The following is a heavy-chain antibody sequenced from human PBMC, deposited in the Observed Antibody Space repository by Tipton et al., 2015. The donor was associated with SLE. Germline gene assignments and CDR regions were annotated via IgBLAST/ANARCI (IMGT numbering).Heavy chain of an antibody. CDR3: ARDQYRWWLQG. CDR1: GGSIGSSSYY. D-gene: IGHD5-24*01. J-gene: IGHJ4*02. Sequence: TLSLTCTVSGGSIGSSSYYWGWIRQPPGKGLEWIGSIYYSGSTYYNPSLKSRVTISVDTSKNQFSLKLSSVTAADTAVYYCARDQYRWWLQGWGQGTLVTVSS. V-gene: IGHV4-39*07. CDR2: IYYSGST.